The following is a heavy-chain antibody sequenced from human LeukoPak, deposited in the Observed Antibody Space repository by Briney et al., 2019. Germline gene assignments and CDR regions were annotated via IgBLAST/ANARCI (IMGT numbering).Heavy chain of an antibody. CDR3: ARDWDYDTLTGYSAY. J-gene: IGHJ4*02. Sequence: ASVKVSCKASGYTFTSYGISWVRQAPGQGLEWMGWISAHNGNRNYAQKLQGRVTMTTDTSTSTAYMELRSLGSDDTAVYYCARDWDYDTLTGYSAYWGQGTLVTVSS. V-gene: IGHV1-18*01. CDR2: ISAHNGNR. D-gene: IGHD3-9*01. CDR1: GYTFTSYG.